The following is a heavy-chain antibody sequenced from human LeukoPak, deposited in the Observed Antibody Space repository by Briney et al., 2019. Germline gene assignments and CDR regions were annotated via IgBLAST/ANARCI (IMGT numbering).Heavy chain of an antibody. CDR2: INPNSGGT. V-gene: IGHV1-2*02. CDR1: GYTFTGFY. J-gene: IGHJ4*02. CDR3: ARAAANWGYFDY. Sequence: ASVKVSCKASGYTFTGFYMHWVRQAPGQGLEWMGWINPNSGGTNYAQKFQGRVTLTRDTSINTAYMDLSRLRSDDTAVYYCARAAANWGYFDYWGQGTLVTVSS. D-gene: IGHD7-27*01.